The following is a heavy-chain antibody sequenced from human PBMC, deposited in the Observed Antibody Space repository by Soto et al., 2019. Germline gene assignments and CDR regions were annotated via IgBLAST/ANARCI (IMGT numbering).Heavy chain of an antibody. Sequence: SETLSLTCTVSGGSSSSGDYYWSWIRQPPGKGLEWIGYIYYSGSTYYNPSLKSRVTISVDTSKNQFSLKLSSVTAADTAVYYCASAPYCGGDCYSPTEYFDYWGQGTLVTVSS. J-gene: IGHJ4*02. V-gene: IGHV4-30-4*01. CDR2: IYYSGST. D-gene: IGHD2-21*02. CDR1: GGSSSSGDYY. CDR3: ASAPYCGGDCYSPTEYFDY.